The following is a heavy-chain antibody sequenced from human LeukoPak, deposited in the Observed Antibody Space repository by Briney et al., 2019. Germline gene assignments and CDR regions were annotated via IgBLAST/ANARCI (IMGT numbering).Heavy chain of an antibody. CDR2: INSDGSYT. J-gene: IGHJ4*02. V-gene: IGHV3-74*01. D-gene: IGHD3-10*01. CDR3: ATLGTMVRGVIMDY. CDR1: GFTFSSYW. Sequence: GGSLRLSCAASGFTFSSYWMHWVRQAPGKGLVWVSRINSDGSYTNYADSVKGRFTISRDNAKNTLYLQMNSLRAEDTAVYYCATLGTMVRGVIMDYWGQGTPVTVSS.